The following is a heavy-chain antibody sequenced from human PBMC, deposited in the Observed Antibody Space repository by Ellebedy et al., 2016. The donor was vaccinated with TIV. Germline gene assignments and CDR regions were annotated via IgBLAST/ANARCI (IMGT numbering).Heavy chain of an antibody. V-gene: IGHV3-53*01. CDR2: LWSIGSGGANT. Sequence: PGGSLRLSCVLSGFSVSSPYMSWVRQTPGRGLEWVAVLWSIGSGGANTFYTASVKGRLTIPRDPAKNTVFLQMNRLRAEDTATYFCASHEIGYLDYWGQGIQVNVSS. CDR1: GFSVSSPY. J-gene: IGHJ4*02. CDR3: ASHEIGYLDY.